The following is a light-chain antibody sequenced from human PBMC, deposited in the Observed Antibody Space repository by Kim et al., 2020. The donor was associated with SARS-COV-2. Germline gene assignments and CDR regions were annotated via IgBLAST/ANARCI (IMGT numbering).Light chain of an antibody. CDR2: GAS. CDR3: QQYGSSPQT. V-gene: IGKV3-20*01. Sequence: EIVLTQSPGTLSLSPGERATLSCRASQSVSSSHLAWYKQKPGQAPRLLIYGASSRATGIPDRFSGSGSGTDFTLTISRLEPEDFAVYYCQQYGSSPQTFGQGTKLEI. CDR1: QSVSSSH. J-gene: IGKJ2*01.